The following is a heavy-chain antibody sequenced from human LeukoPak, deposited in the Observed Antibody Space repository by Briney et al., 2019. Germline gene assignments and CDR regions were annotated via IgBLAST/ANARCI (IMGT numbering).Heavy chain of an antibody. CDR2: ISYDGSNK. Sequence: PGGSLRLSCAASGFTFSDYYMSWIRQAPGKGLEWVAVISYDGSNKYYADSVKGRFTISRDNSKNTLYLQMNSLRAEDTAVYYCAREGGYCSSTSCYEYYFDYWGQGTLVTVSS. V-gene: IGHV3-30*03. D-gene: IGHD2-2*01. CDR1: GFTFSDYY. CDR3: AREGGYCSSTSCYEYYFDY. J-gene: IGHJ4*02.